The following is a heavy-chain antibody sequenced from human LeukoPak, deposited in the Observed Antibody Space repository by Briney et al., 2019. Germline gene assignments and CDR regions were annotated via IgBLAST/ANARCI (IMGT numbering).Heavy chain of an antibody. J-gene: IGHJ5*02. V-gene: IGHV1-2*02. CDR1: GYTFTGYY. CDR2: INPNSGGT. D-gene: IGHD5-18*01. Sequence: ASVKASCKASGYTFTGYYMHWVRQAPGQGLEWMGWINPNSGGTNYAQKFQGRVTMTRDTSISTAYMELSRLRSDDTAVYYCARDPLEYSYGLNNRFDPWGQGTLVTVSS. CDR3: ARDPLEYSYGLNNRFDP.